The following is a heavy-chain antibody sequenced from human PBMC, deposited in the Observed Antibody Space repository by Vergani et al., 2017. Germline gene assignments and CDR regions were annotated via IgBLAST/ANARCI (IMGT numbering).Heavy chain of an antibody. CDR2: INPNSGGT. CDR1: GYTFTDYF. CDR3: ASVGTSCNRDYFDY. V-gene: IGHV1-2*02. J-gene: IGHJ4*02. D-gene: IGHD2-2*01. Sequence: QVQLVQSGAEVKKPGASVKVSCKASGYTFTDYFMHWVRQAPGQGLEWMGWINPNSGGTNYTQKFQGRVTMTRDTSISTAYMELSNLRSDDTAVYYCASVGTSCNRDYFDYWGQGTLVTVSS.